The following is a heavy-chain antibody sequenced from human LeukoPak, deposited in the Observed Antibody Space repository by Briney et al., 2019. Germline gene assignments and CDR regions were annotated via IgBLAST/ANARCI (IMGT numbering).Heavy chain of an antibody. V-gene: IGHV3-53*01. J-gene: IGHJ4*02. CDR2: IYSGGST. CDR3: ASSARGYSSSWYSRRDY. CDR1: GFTVSSNY. Sequence: GGSLRLSCAASGFTVSSNYMSWVRQAPGKGLEWVSVIYSGGSTYYADSVKGRFTISRDNSKNTLYLQMNSLRAEDTAVYYCASSARGYSSSWYSRRDYWGQGTLVTVSS. D-gene: IGHD6-13*01.